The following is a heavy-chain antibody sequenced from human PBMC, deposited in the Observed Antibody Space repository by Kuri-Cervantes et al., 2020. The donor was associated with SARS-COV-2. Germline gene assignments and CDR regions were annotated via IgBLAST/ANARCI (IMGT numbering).Heavy chain of an antibody. D-gene: IGHD5-12*01. V-gene: IGHV1-18*01. CDR1: GYTFTSYG. Sequence: ASVKVSCKASGYTFTSYGISWVRQAPGQGLEWLGWISAYNGNTNYAQKLQGRVTMTTDTSTSTAYMELRSLRSDDTAVYYCAGRTRNGYSGYEDAFDIWGQGTMVTVSS. J-gene: IGHJ3*02. CDR3: AGRTRNGYSGYEDAFDI. CDR2: ISAYNGNT.